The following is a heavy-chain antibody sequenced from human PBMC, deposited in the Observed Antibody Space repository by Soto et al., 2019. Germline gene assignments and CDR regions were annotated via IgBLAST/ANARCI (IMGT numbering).Heavy chain of an antibody. CDR3: SRDWYYFDSSGYSKPVYYYYYGLDV. CDR2: INPNTGGT. D-gene: IGHD3-22*01. Sequence: ASVKVSCKGSGYTFTDYYIHWVRQAPGQGLEWLGWINPNTGGTKYAQKFEGRVTMTRDTSTTTAYMYLSRLGSDDTAVYFCSRDWYYFDSSGYSKPVYYYYYGLDVWGQGTTVTVSS. V-gene: IGHV1-2*02. J-gene: IGHJ6*02. CDR1: GYTFTDYY.